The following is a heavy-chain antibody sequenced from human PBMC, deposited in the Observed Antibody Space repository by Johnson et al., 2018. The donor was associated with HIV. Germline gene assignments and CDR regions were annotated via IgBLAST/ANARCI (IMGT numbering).Heavy chain of an antibody. J-gene: IGHJ3*02. D-gene: IGHD3-9*01. CDR2: IKCDGSEK. V-gene: IGHV3-52*01. Sequence: VQLVESGGGLVQPGGSLRLSCAASGFTFSSSWMHWVCQAPEKGLEWVADIKCDGSEKYYVDSVKGRLTISRDNSKNTVYLQMNSLRAEDTAVYYCARGYILTGYSGVFDMWGQGTMVTVSS. CDR3: ARGYILTGYSGVFDM. CDR1: GFTFSSSW.